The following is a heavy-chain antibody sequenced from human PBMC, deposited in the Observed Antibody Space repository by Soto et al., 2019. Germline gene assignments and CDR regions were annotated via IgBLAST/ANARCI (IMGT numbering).Heavy chain of an antibody. V-gene: IGHV1-8*01. Sequence: QVQLVQSGAEVKKPGASVKVSCKASGYTFTSYDINWVRQATGQGLEWMGWMNPNSGNTGYAQKFKGRVTMTRNTSISTAYMELSSLRSEDTAVYYCARETIPMGYYYGMDVWGQGTTVTVSS. CDR1: GYTFTSYD. D-gene: IGHD1-1*01. J-gene: IGHJ6*02. CDR3: ARETIPMGYYYGMDV. CDR2: MNPNSGNT.